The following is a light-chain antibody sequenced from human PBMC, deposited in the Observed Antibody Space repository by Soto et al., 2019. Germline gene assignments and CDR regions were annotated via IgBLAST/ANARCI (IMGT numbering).Light chain of an antibody. CDR2: GAS. V-gene: IGKV3-15*01. Sequence: EIVMTQSPATLSMSPGERATLSCRASQSINRNLAWYQQKPGQAPRLLIYGASTRATGIPARFSGSGSGTEFTLTIISLQSEDFAFYYCQQYNDWPPRTFGQGTKVEIK. J-gene: IGKJ1*01. CDR3: QQYNDWPPRT. CDR1: QSINRN.